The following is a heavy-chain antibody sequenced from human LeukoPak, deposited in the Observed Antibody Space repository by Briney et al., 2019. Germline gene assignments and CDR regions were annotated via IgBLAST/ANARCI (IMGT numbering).Heavy chain of an antibody. J-gene: IGHJ5*02. CDR2: IYDRGST. D-gene: IGHD1-26*01. V-gene: IGHV4-59*11. CDR3: TKIEVGRFDP. Sequence: SETLSLTCTVTGASISSHYWCWIRQTPGTGLEWIGDIYDRGSTTYNPSLKSRVSISVDTSRNQFSLNLRSVTAADTAVYYCTKIEVGRFDPWGQGTLVTVSS. CDR1: GASISSHY.